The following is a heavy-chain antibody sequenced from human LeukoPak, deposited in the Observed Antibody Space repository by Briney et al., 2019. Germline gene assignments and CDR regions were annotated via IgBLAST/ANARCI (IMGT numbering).Heavy chain of an antibody. D-gene: IGHD3-22*01. CDR2: IFSGGGT. Sequence: GGSLRLSCAVSGVTVSSTDMSWVRQAPGKGLEWVSVIFSGGGTYYTGSVKGRFTISRDNSKNTLYLQMNSLRAEDTAVYYCASEDYYDSSAYYYRNFQHWGQGTLVTVSS. CDR3: ASEDYYDSSAYYYRNFQH. V-gene: IGHV3-53*01. CDR1: GVTVSSTD. J-gene: IGHJ1*01.